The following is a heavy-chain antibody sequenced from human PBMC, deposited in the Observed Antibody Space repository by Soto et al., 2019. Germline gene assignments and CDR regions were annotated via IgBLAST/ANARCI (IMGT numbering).Heavy chain of an antibody. CDR3: AQPADSSGYLLVY. CDR2: ISYDGSNK. D-gene: IGHD3-22*01. V-gene: IGHV3-30*03. CDR1: GFTFSSYG. Sequence: PGGSLRLSCAASGFTFSSYGMHWVRQAPGKGLEWVAVISYDGSNKYYADSVKGRFTISRDNSKNTLYLQMNSLRAEDTAVYYCAQPADSSGYLLVYWGQGTLVTVSS. J-gene: IGHJ4*02.